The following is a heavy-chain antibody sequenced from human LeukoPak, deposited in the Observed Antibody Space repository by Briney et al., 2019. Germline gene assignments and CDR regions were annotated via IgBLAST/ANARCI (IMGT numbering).Heavy chain of an antibody. CDR3: ARDYCSGGSCYEPFDY. Sequence: GGSLRLSCAASGFTFSSYAVHWVRQAPGRGLEWVAVISYDGSNKYYADSVKGRFSISRDNSKNTLYLQMNSLRAEDTAVYYCARDYCSGGSCYEPFDYWGQGTLVTVSS. CDR2: ISYDGSNK. CDR1: GFTFSSYA. D-gene: IGHD2-15*01. V-gene: IGHV3-30-3*01. J-gene: IGHJ4*02.